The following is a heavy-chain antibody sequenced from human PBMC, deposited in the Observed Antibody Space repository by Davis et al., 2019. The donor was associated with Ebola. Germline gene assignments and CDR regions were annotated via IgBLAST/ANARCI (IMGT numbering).Heavy chain of an antibody. V-gene: IGHV3-48*02. CDR1: GFSFTSYS. CDR2: ISGGYT. CDR3: ARVYNWGFDF. Sequence: ESLKISCAASGFSFTSYSMNWVRQAPGKGLEWVAYISGGYTYYAESVKGRFTISRDSAKDSLYLHMESLRDDDTAVYYCARVYNWGFDFWGQGTLVTVSS. D-gene: IGHD1-20*01. J-gene: IGHJ4*02.